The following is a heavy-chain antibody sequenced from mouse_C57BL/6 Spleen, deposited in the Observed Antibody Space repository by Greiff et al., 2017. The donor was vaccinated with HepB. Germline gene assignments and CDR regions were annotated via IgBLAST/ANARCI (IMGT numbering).Heavy chain of an antibody. V-gene: IGHV5-4*01. CDR2: ISDGGSYT. Sequence: EVQRVESGGGLVKPGGSLKLSCAASGFTFSSYAMSWVRQTPEKRLEWVATISDGGSYTYYPDNVKGRFTISRDNAKNNLYLQMSHLKSEDTAMYYCARGDGYYGAMDYWGQGTSVTVSS. D-gene: IGHD2-3*01. J-gene: IGHJ4*01. CDR3: ARGDGYYGAMDY. CDR1: GFTFSSYA.